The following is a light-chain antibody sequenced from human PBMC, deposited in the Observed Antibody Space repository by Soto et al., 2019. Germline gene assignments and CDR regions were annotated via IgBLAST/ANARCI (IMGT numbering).Light chain of an antibody. CDR3: QQYGSSGWT. V-gene: IGKV3-20*01. J-gene: IGKJ1*01. Sequence: EIVLTQSPDTLSLSPGERATLFCRASQTLSINSLAWYQQKPGQAPRLLIYAASTRHTGIPDRFNGSGSGTDFALTINRLEPEDFAVYFCQQYGSSGWTFGQGTKVEIK. CDR2: AAS. CDR1: QTLSINS.